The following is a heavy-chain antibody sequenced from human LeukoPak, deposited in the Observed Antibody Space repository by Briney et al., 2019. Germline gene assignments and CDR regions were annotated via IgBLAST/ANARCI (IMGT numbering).Heavy chain of an antibody. CDR3: ARDYYDSSGYAEYFQH. CDR2: ISAYNGNT. CDR1: GYTFTSYG. D-gene: IGHD3-22*01. J-gene: IGHJ1*01. V-gene: IGHV1-18*01. Sequence: ASVKVSCKASGYTFTSYGISWVRQAPGQGLERMGWISAYNGNTNYAQKLQGRVTMTTDTSTSTAYMELRSLRSDDTAVYYCARDYYDSSGYAEYFQHWGQGTLVTVSS.